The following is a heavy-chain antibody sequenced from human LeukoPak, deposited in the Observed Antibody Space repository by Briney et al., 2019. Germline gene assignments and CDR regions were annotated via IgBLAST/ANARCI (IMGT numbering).Heavy chain of an antibody. V-gene: IGHV1-2*02. J-gene: IGHJ4*02. CDR2: INPNSGGT. D-gene: IGHD5-18*01. CDR3: ARVGSYGFTRGYYFDY. Sequence: ASVKVSCKASGYTFTGYYMHWVRQAPGQGLEWMGWINPNSGGTNYAQKFQGRVTMTRDTSISTAYMGLSRLRSDDTAVYYCARVGSYGFTRGYYFDYWGQGTLVTVSS. CDR1: GYTFTGYY.